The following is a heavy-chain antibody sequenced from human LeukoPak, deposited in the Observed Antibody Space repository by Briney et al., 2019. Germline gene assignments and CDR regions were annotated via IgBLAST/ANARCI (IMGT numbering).Heavy chain of an antibody. D-gene: IGHD3-22*01. Sequence: ETLSLTCTVSGGSFSGYYWCWIRQPPGKGLEWIGYISYSGSTNYKPSLKSRVTISLDASKNQFSLKLSSVTAADTAVYYCAGGGTYYYDSSGYYWGQGTLVTVSS. J-gene: IGHJ4*02. V-gene: IGHV4-59*01. CDR3: AGGGTYYYDSSGYY. CDR2: ISYSGST. CDR1: GGSFSGYY.